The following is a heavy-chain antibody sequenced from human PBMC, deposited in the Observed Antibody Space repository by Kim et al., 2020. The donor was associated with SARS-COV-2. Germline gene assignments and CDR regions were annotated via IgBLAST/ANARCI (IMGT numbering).Heavy chain of an antibody. D-gene: IGHD4-17*01. V-gene: IGHV4-34*01. CDR1: GGSFSGYY. Sequence: SETLSLTCAVYGGSFSGYYWSWIRQPPGKGLEWIGEITHSGSTNYNPSLKSRVTITVDTSKNQFSLKLSTVTAADTAVYYCARKEATVVRFDYWGQGTVVTVSS. J-gene: IGHJ4*02. CDR3: ARKEATVVRFDY. CDR2: ITHSGST.